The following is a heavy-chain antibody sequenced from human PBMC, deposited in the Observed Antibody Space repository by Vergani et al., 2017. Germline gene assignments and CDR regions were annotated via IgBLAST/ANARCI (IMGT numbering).Heavy chain of an antibody. CDR2: ISSSSSYT. CDR1: GGTFSDYY. J-gene: IGHJ3*02. D-gene: IGHD1-26*01. Sequence: QVQLVQSGAEVKKPGSSVKVSCKASGGTFSDYYMSWIRQAPGKGLEWVSYISSSSSYTNYADSVKGRFTISRDNAKNSLYLQMNSLRAEDTAVYYCASSSRFPQWELLHAFDIWGQGTMVTVSS. CDR3: ASSSRFPQWELLHAFDI. V-gene: IGHV3-11*06.